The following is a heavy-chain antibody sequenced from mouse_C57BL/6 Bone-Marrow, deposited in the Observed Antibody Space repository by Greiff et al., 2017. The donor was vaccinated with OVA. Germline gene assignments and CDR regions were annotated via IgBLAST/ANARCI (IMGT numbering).Heavy chain of an antibody. CDR1: GFTFSDYY. Sequence: EVKLVESGGGLVQPGGSLKLSCAASGFTFSDYYMYWVRQTPEQRLEWVAYISNGGGSTYYPDTVKGRFTISRDNAKNTLYLQMSRLKSEDTAMYYCARGLRLLMDYWGQGTSVTVSS. J-gene: IGHJ4*01. CDR3: ARGLRLLMDY. D-gene: IGHD3-2*02. CDR2: ISNGGGST. V-gene: IGHV5-12*01.